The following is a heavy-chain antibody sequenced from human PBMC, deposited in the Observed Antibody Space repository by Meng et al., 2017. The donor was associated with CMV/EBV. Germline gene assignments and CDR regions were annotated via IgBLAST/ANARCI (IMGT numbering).Heavy chain of an antibody. CDR1: GYTFTSYE. CDR3: ARGPEHAANDIVVVPAARTGTYYYYGMDV. Sequence: ASVKVSCKASGYTFTSYEINWVRQATGQGLEWMGWMNPNSGNTGYAQKFQGRVTMTRNTSISTAYMELSSLRSQDTAVYYCARGPEHAANDIVVVPAARTGTYYYYGMDVWGQGTTVTVSS. V-gene: IGHV1-8*01. CDR2: MNPNSGNT. D-gene: IGHD2-2*01. J-gene: IGHJ6*02.